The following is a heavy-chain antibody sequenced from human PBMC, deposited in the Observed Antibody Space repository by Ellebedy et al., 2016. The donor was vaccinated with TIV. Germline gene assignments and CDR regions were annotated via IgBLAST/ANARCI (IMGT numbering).Heavy chain of an antibody. CDR1: GGSIRSSY. CDR2: IYHTGST. Sequence: MPSETLSLTCTVSGGSIRSSYWSWIRQPPGKTLEWIGYIYHTGSTNSNPSLKGRVTVSVVTSKNQFSLKLTFVTAADTAVYYCARVLYTYGGYYYYAFDVWGRGTTVTVSS. D-gene: IGHD5-18*01. J-gene: IGHJ6*02. V-gene: IGHV4-59*01. CDR3: ARVLYTYGGYYYYAFDV.